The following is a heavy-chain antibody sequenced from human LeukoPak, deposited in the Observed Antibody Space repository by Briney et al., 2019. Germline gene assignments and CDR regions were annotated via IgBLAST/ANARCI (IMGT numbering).Heavy chain of an antibody. CDR1: GGSFSGYY. J-gene: IGHJ4*02. D-gene: IGHD1-26*01. Sequence: SETLSLTCAVYGGSFSGYYWSWIRQPPGKGLEWIGEINHSGSTNYNPSLKSRVTISVDTSKNQFSLELSSVTAADTVVYYCASGSYYEDYWGQGTLVTVSS. V-gene: IGHV4-34*01. CDR3: ASGSYYEDY. CDR2: INHSGST.